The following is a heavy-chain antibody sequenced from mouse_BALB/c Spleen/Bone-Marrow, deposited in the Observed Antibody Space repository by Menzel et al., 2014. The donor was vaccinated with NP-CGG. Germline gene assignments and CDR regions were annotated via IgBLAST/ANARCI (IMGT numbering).Heavy chain of an antibody. CDR3: ALLLRYYAMDY. J-gene: IGHJ4*01. CDR1: GFNIKDTY. D-gene: IGHD1-1*01. V-gene: IGHV14-3*02. Sequence: EVQRVESGAELVKPGASVKLSCTASGFNIKDTYMHWVKQRPEQGLEWIGRIDPANGNTKYDPKFQGKATITADTSSNTAYLQLSGLTSEDTAVYYCALLLRYYAMDYWGQGTSVTVSS. CDR2: IDPANGNT.